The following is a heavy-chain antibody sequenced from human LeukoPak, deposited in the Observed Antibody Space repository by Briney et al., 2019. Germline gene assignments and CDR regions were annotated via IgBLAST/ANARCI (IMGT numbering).Heavy chain of an antibody. CDR1: GGSFSGYY. CDR3: ARGRSIAAALYWFDP. J-gene: IGHJ5*02. CDR2: INHSGST. V-gene: IGHV4-34*01. D-gene: IGHD6-13*01. Sequence: SETLSLTCAVYGGSFSGYYWGWIRQPPGKGLEWIGEINHSGSTNYNPSLKSRVTISVDTSKNQFSLKLSSVTAADTAVYYCARGRSIAAALYWFDPWGQGTLVTVSS.